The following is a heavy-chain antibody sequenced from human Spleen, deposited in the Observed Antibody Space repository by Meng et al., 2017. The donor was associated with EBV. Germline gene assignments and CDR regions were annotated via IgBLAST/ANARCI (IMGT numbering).Heavy chain of an antibody. D-gene: IGHD3-10*01. CDR1: GGSITETNW. CDR2: IYHSGSS. V-gene: IGHV4-4*02. J-gene: IGHJ4*02. Sequence: VPLQASGPGLVNPSGTLSLTCTVSGGSITETNWWGWVRQSPGKGLEWIGEIYHSGSSKYNPSFNSRVTISVDKSKNQFSLKVTSVTAADTAMYYCARVELGSAYYFGYWGQGTLVTVSS. CDR3: ARVELGSAYYFGY.